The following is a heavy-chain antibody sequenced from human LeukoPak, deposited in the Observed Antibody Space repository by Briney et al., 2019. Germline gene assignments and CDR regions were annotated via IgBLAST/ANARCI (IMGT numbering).Heavy chain of an antibody. CDR1: GFTLSAYE. D-gene: IGHD6-19*01. J-gene: IGHJ3*02. CDR2: SSTGGTTK. Sequence: GGSLRLSCAASGFTLSAYEMSWVRQAPGKGLEWVSYSSTGGTTKYYADSVRGRFTISRDNAKNLLYMQLNSLRAEDTAVYYCARDHGSGSAPDSSAFDIWGQGTTVTVSS. V-gene: IGHV3-48*03. CDR3: ARDHGSGSAPDSSAFDI.